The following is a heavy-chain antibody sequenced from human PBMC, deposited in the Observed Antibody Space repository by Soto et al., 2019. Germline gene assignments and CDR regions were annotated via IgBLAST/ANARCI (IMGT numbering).Heavy chain of an antibody. CDR1: GGSISSSSYY. Sequence: LSLTCTVSGGSISSSSYYWGWIRQPPGTGLEWIGSIYYSGSTYYNPSLKSRVTISVDTSKNQFSLKLSSVTAADTAGYYCARGYCSGGSGHRYWGQGSQVTVSS. V-gene: IGHV4-39*01. CDR2: IYYSGST. D-gene: IGHD2-15*01. J-gene: IGHJ4*02. CDR3: ARGYCSGGSGHRY.